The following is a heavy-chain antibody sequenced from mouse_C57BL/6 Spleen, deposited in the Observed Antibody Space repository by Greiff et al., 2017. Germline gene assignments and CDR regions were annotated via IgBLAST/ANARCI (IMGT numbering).Heavy chain of an antibody. Sequence: QVQLQQSGAELVRPGTSVKVSCKASGYAFTNYLIEWVKQRPGQGLAWIGVINPGSGGTNYNEKFKGKATLTVDKSSSTAYMQLSSLTSEASAVYFCERSAYGYDVLGYAMDDWGQGTSVTVAS. CDR3: ERSAYGYDVLGYAMDD. CDR2: INPGSGGT. J-gene: IGHJ4*01. V-gene: IGHV1-54*01. CDR1: GYAFTNYL. D-gene: IGHD2-2*01.